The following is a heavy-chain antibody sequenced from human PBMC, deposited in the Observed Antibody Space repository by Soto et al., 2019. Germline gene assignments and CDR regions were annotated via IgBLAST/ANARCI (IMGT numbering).Heavy chain of an antibody. Sequence: ASVKVSCKASGYTFTSYGISCVRQAPGQVLEWMGWISAYNGNTNYAQKLQGRVTMTTDTSTSTAYMELRSLRSDDTAVYYCARRTDNYDFWSGYYVSPYYYYGMDVWGQGTTVTVSS. CDR1: GYTFTSYG. D-gene: IGHD3-3*01. CDR2: ISAYNGNT. CDR3: ARRTDNYDFWSGYYVSPYYYYGMDV. J-gene: IGHJ6*02. V-gene: IGHV1-18*01.